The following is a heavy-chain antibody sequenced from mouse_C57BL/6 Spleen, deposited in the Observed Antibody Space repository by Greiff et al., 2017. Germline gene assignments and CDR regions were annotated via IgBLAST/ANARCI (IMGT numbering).Heavy chain of an antibody. CDR1: GYTFTSYW. D-gene: IGHD1-1*01. CDR3: TRTYGSSPLYAMDY. J-gene: IGHJ4*01. Sequence: EVQLQESGTVLARPGASVKMSCKTSGYTFTSYWMHWVKQRPGQGLEWIGAIYPGNSDTSYNQKFKGKAKLTAVTSASTAYMELSSLTTEDSAVYDCTRTYGSSPLYAMDYWGQGTSVTVSS. CDR2: IYPGNSDT. V-gene: IGHV1-5*01.